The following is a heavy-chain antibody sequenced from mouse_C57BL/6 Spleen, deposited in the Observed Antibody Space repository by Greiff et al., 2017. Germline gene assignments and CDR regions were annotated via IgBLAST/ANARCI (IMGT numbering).Heavy chain of an antibody. D-gene: IGHD1-1*01. V-gene: IGHV2-2*01. CDR3: ARGGYGSSYEYFDV. CDR2: IWSGGST. Sequence: QVQLKESGPGLVQPSQSLSITCTVSGFSLTSYGVHWVRQSPGKGLEWLGVIWSGGSTDYTAAFISRLSISKDNSKSQVFFKMNSLQADDTAIYYCARGGYGSSYEYFDVWGTGTTVTVSS. J-gene: IGHJ1*03. CDR1: GFSLTSYG.